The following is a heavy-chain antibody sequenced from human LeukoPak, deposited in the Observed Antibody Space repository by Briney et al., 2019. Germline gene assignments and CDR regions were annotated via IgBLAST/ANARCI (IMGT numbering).Heavy chain of an antibody. V-gene: IGHV3-74*03. J-gene: IGHJ3*02. CDR2: ITSDGSST. CDR3: ARGPRFDSSGYYNT. D-gene: IGHD3-22*01. Sequence: PGGSLRLSCAASGFTFSSYWMHWVRQAPGKGLVWVSRITSDGSSTTYADSVKGRFTISRDTAKNTLSLQMNSLRAEDTAVYYCARGPRFDSSGYYNTWGQGTMVTVSS. CDR1: GFTFSSYW.